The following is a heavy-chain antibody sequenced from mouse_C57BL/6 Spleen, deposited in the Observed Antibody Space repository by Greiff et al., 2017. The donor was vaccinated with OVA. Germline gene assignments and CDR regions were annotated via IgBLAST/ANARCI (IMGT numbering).Heavy chain of an antibody. CDR1: GYTFTSYW. J-gene: IGHJ2*01. CDR3: ARQDGFLYYFDY. CDR2: IYPGSGST. Sequence: QVQLLQPGAELVKPGASVKMSCKASGYTFTSYWITWVKQRPGQGLEWIGDIYPGSGSTNYNEKFKSKATLTVDTSSSTAYMQLSSLTSEDSAVYYCARQDGFLYYFDYWGQGTTLTVSS. D-gene: IGHD2-3*01. V-gene: IGHV1-55*01.